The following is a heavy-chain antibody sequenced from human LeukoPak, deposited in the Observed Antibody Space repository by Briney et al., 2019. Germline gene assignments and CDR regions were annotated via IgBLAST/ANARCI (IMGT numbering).Heavy chain of an antibody. Sequence: PGGSLRLSCAASGFTFSSYWMHWVRQAPGKGLVWVSRINSEGSTTSYADSVKGRFIISRDNAKNTLYLQMNSLRAEDTAVYYCARAQFGIAAAEGGFDYWGQGTLVTVSS. J-gene: IGHJ4*02. CDR1: GFTFSSYW. CDR2: INSEGSTT. D-gene: IGHD6-13*01. CDR3: ARAQFGIAAAEGGFDY. V-gene: IGHV3-74*01.